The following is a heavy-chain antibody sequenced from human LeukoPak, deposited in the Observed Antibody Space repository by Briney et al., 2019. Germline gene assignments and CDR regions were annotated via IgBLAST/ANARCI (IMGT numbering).Heavy chain of an antibody. J-gene: IGHJ5*02. Sequence: SETLSLTCTVSGGSISSYYWSWIRQPPGKGLEWIGYIYYSGSTNYNPSLKSRVTISVDTSKNQFSLKLSSVTAAGTAVYYCARLGRFGLDRWFVPWGQGTLVTVSS. CDR2: IYYSGST. V-gene: IGHV4-59*08. CDR3: ARLGRFGLDRWFVP. CDR1: GGSISSYY. D-gene: IGHD3/OR15-3a*01.